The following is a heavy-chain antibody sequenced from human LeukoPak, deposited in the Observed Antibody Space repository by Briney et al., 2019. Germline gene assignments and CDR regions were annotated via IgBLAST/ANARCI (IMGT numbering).Heavy chain of an antibody. J-gene: IGHJ4*02. V-gene: IGHV1-18*01. Sequence: ASVKVSCKASGDTFTTYGITWVRQAPGQGLEWMGWISGYNGNTDYTQKFQGRVAMTRDTSTSTAYMELRSLRSDDTAVYYCARDGTGTTAFDYWGQGTLVTVSS. CDR2: ISGYNGNT. CDR3: ARDGTGTTAFDY. D-gene: IGHD1-1*01. CDR1: GDTFTTYG.